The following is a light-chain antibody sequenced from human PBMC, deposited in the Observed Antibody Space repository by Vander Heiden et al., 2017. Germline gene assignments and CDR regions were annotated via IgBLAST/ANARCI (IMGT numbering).Light chain of an antibody. CDR2: WAS. CDR1: QSVLYRSNNNNY. Sequence: DIVMTQSPDSLAVSLGERATINCKSSQSVLYRSNNNNYLAWYQQKPGQPPKLLIYWASTRESGVPDRFSGSGSGTDFTLTISSLQAEDVAIYYCQQYYSTPQTFGQGTKVEIK. CDR3: QQYYSTPQT. V-gene: IGKV4-1*01. J-gene: IGKJ1*01.